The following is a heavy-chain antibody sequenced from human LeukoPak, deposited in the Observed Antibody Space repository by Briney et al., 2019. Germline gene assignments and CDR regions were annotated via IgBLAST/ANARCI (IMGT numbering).Heavy chain of an antibody. CDR1: GYTFTSYD. D-gene: IGHD3-22*01. J-gene: IGHJ3*02. V-gene: IGHV1-8*01. CDR3: ARGYYYDSRDAFDI. Sequence: ASVKVSCKASGYTFTSYDINWVRQAAGQGLTWMGWMNPNSGNTGYAQKFQGRVTMTRNTSISTAYMELSSLRSEDTAVYYCARGYYYDSRDAFDIWGQGTMVTVSS. CDR2: MNPNSGNT.